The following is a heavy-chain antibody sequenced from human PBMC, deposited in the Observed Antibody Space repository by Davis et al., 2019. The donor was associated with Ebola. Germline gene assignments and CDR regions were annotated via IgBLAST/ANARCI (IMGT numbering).Heavy chain of an antibody. Sequence: GESLKISCAASEFTFSDYYMSWIRQAPGKGLEWVSHISSNDFTIYYTDSVKGRFTISRDNAKNSLYLQMNSLRVEDTAVYYCARVVAGSSSWYFLDHWGQGTLVTVSS. CDR1: EFTFSDYY. CDR2: ISSNDFTI. V-gene: IGHV3-11*01. CDR3: ARVVAGSSSWYFLDH. J-gene: IGHJ4*02. D-gene: IGHD6-13*01.